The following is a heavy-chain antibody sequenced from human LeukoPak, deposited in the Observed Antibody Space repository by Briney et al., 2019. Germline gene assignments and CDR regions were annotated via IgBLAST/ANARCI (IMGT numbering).Heavy chain of an antibody. CDR2: IIPIFGTA. D-gene: IGHD3-3*01. CDR1: GGTFSSYA. V-gene: IGHV1-69*01. J-gene: IGHJ6*03. Sequence: GASVKVSCKASGGTFSSYAISWVRQAPGQGLEWMGGIIPIFGTANYAQKFQGRVTITADESTSTAYMELSSLRSEDTAVYNCARGGRGVVIDGYYYMDVWGKGTTVTVSS. CDR3: ARGGRGVVIDGYYYMDV.